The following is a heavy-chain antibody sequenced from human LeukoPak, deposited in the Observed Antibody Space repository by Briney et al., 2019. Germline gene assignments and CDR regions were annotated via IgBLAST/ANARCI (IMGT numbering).Heavy chain of an antibody. Sequence: SVKVSCKASGGTFSSYAISWVRQAPGQGLEWMGGIIPIFGTASYAQKFQGRVTITADKSTSTAYMELSSLRSEDTAVYYCARGITVAGTSWFDPWGQGTLVTVSS. CDR1: GGTFSSYA. J-gene: IGHJ5*02. CDR2: IIPIFGTA. CDR3: ARGITVAGTSWFDP. V-gene: IGHV1-69*06. D-gene: IGHD6-19*01.